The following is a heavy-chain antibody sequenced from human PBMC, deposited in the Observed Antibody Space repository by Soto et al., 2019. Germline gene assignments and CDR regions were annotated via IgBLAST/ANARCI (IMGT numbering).Heavy chain of an antibody. J-gene: IGHJ5*02. V-gene: IGHV1-69*01. D-gene: IGHD2-15*01. CDR2: IIPIFGTA. CDR1: GGTFSSYA. CDR3: ARLYCSGGSCYSGWFAP. Sequence: QVQLVQSGAEVKKPGSSVKVSCKASGGTFSSYAISWVRQAPGQGLEWMGGIIPIFGTANYAQKFQGRVTITADESTSTAYVELRSLRSEDTAVYYCARLYCSGGSCYSGWFAPCGQGTLVTVSS.